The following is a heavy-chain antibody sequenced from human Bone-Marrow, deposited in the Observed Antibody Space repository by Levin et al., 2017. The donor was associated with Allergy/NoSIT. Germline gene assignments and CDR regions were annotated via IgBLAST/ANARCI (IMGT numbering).Heavy chain of an antibody. D-gene: IGHD4-17*01. V-gene: IGHV3-23*01. CDR2: ISGSGANT. Sequence: RSGGSLRLSCAASGFTFSTYAMSWVRQAPGKGLEWVSAISGSGANTFYAASVKGRFAISRDNSKNTLFLQMNSLSAEDTAIYYCANLQGRNYGDLGRQGGWGQGALVTVSS. CDR3: ANLQGRNYGDLGRQGG. J-gene: IGHJ4*02. CDR1: GFTFSTYA.